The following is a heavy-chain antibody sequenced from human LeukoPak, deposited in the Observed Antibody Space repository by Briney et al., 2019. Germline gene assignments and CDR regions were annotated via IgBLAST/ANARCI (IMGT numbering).Heavy chain of an antibody. J-gene: IGHJ1*01. CDR2: ISAYNGNT. V-gene: IGHV1-18*01. D-gene: IGHD3-22*01. CDR1: GYTFTSYG. Sequence: ASVTVSCKASGYTFTSYGISWVRQAPGQGLEWMGWISAYNGNTNYAQKLQGRVTMTTDTSTSTAYMELRSLRSDDTAVYYCARMGYYDSSGYYYVWGQGTLVTVSS. CDR3: ARMGYYDSSGYYYV.